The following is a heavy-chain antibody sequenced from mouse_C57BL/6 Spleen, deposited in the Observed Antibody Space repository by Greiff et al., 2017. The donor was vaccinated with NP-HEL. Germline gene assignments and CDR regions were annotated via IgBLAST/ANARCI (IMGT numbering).Heavy chain of an antibody. D-gene: IGHD4-1*02. J-gene: IGHJ2*01. CDR2: ISDGGSYT. CDR1: GFTFSSYA. CDR3: ARGATGFDY. V-gene: IGHV5-4*01. Sequence: EVQVVESGGGLVKPGGSLKLSCAASGFTFSSYAMSWVRQTPEKRLEWVATISDGGSYTYYPDNVKGRFTISRDNAKNNLYLQMSHLKSEDTAMYYCARGATGFDYWGQGTTLTVSS.